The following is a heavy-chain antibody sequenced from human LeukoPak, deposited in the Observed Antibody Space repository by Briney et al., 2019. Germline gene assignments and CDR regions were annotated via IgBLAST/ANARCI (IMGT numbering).Heavy chain of an antibody. J-gene: IGHJ6*03. CDR3: AKDGGGWYGYYYYMDV. Sequence: GGSLRLSCAASGFNFINHDMHWVRQAPGKGLEWVSFIRYDGRNKYYADSVKGRFTISRGNSKSTLYLQMNSLRAEDTAVYYCAKDGGGWYGYYYYMDVWGKGTTVTVSS. CDR1: GFNFINHD. V-gene: IGHV3-30*02. CDR2: IRYDGRNK. D-gene: IGHD6-19*01.